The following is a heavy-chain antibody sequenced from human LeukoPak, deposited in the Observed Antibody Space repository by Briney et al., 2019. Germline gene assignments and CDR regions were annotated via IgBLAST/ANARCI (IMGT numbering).Heavy chain of an antibody. CDR2: IYHRGST. CDR3: AREYRREVYNRFDP. Sequence: SETLSLTCTVSGDSISSGGHYWSWIRQHPGKGLEWIGYIYHRGSTTYSPSLRSRLTMSVDTSKNQFSLRLSSVTAADTAVYYCAREYRREVYNRFDPWGQGTLVTVSS. V-gene: IGHV4-31*03. J-gene: IGHJ5*02. D-gene: IGHD2-2*02. CDR1: GDSISSGGHY.